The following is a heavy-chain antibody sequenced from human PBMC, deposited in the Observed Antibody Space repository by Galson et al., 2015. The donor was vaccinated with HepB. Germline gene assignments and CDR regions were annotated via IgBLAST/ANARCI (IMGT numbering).Heavy chain of an antibody. CDR2: ISYDGSNK. CDR1: GFTFSRYG. CDR3: AKDHLEYSSSSTFYYGMDV. D-gene: IGHD6-6*01. V-gene: IGHV3-30*18. Sequence: SLRLSCAASGFTFSRYGMHWVRQAPGKGLEWVAVISYDGSNKYYADSVKGRFTISRDNSKNTLYLQMNSLRAEDTAVYYCAKDHLEYSSSSTFYYGMDVWGQGTTVTVSS. J-gene: IGHJ6*02.